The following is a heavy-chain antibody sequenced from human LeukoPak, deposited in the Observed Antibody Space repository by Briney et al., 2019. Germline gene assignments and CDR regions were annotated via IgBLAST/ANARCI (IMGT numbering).Heavy chain of an antibody. CDR3: VRDGTPYQDRGVDY. CDR2: IYTSGSI. CDR1: GGSISSYY. V-gene: IGHV4-4*07. Sequence: PSETLSLTCTVSGGSISSYYWSWIRQPAGEGLEWIGRIYTSGSINYNPSLKSRVTISVDKSKNQFSLKMSSVTAADTAVYYCVRDGTPYQDRGVDYWGQGTLVTVSS. J-gene: IGHJ4*02. D-gene: IGHD2-2*01.